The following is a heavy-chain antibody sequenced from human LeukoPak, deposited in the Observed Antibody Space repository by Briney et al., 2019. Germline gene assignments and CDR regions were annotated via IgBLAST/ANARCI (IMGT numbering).Heavy chain of an antibody. CDR1: GGSISSYY. V-gene: IGHV4-59*08. D-gene: IGHD3-9*01. Sequence: SETLSLTCTVSGGSISSYYWSWIRQPPGKGLEWIGYIYYSGSTNYNPSLKSRVTISVDTSKNQFSLKLSSVTAADTAVYYCARGALRYFDWLFEGIEDYGMDVWGQGTTVTVSS. CDR3: ARGALRYFDWLFEGIEDYGMDV. J-gene: IGHJ6*02. CDR2: IYYSGST.